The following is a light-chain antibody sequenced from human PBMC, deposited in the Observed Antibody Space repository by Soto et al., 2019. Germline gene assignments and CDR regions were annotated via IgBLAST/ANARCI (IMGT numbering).Light chain of an antibody. CDR1: QGISSY. Sequence: DIQLTQSPSFLSASVGDRVTITCRASQGISSYLAWYQQKPGKAPKLLIYAASTLQSGVPSRFSGSGSGTEFTLTISSLQPEDFATYYCQQLNSYPPWTFGQGTRLAI. CDR2: AAS. CDR3: QQLNSYPPWT. V-gene: IGKV1-9*01. J-gene: IGKJ5*01.